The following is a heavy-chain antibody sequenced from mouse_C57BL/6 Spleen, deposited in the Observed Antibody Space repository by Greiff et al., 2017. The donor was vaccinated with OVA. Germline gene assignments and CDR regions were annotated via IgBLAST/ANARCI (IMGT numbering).Heavy chain of an antibody. V-gene: IGHV1-72*01. Sequence: QVQLQQPGAELVKPGASVKLSCKASGYTFTSYWMHWVKQRPGRGLEWIGRIDPNSGGTKYNEKFKSEATLTVDKPSSTAYMQLSSLTSEDSAVYYCARSLYYYGSSATPYWGQGTTLTVSS. CDR3: ARSLYYYGSSATPY. CDR2: IDPNSGGT. D-gene: IGHD1-1*01. CDR1: GYTFTSYW. J-gene: IGHJ2*01.